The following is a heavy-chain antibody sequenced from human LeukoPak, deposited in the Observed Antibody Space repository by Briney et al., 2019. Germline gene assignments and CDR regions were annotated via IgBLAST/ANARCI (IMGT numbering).Heavy chain of an antibody. CDR3: AKHRGSFFEAFDI. CDR2: IYSDGTT. J-gene: IGHJ3*02. Sequence: PSETLSLTCSVSGASINSRDYYWGWIRQPPGQGLEWIGSIYSDGTTYYNPSLKSRVSISADTSKNYFSLWLSSVTAADMAVYYCAKHRGSFFEAFDIWGQGTAVSVSS. D-gene: IGHD1-26*01. CDR1: GASINSRDYY. V-gene: IGHV4-39*01.